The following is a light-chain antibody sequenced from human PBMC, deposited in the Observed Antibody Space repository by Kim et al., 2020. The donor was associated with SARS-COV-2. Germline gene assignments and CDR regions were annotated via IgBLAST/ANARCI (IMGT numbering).Light chain of an antibody. CDR3: TSYTSSSLYV. J-gene: IGLJ1*01. CDR1: SSDVGGYTY. Sequence: QSALTQPASVSGSPGQSITISCTGTSSDVGGYTYVSLYQQHPGKAPKLIIYDVTNRPSGVSNRFSGSKSGNTASLTISGLQAEDEADYYCTSYTSSSLYVFGTGTKVTVL. CDR2: DVT. V-gene: IGLV2-14*03.